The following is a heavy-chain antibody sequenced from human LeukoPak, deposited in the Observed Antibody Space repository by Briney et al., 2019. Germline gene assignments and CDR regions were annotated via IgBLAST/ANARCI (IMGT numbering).Heavy chain of an antibody. V-gene: IGHV4-34*01. J-gene: IGHJ4*02. Sequence: SETLSLTCAVYGGSFSGYYWSWIRQPPGKGLEWIGEINHSGSTNYNPSLKSRVTISVDTSKNQFSLKLSSVTAADTAVYYCARARSWYDILTDYFRAGKEDYFDYWGQGTLVTVSS. CDR3: ARARSWYDILTDYFRAGKEDYFDY. CDR2: INHSGST. D-gene: IGHD3-9*01. CDR1: GGSFSGYY.